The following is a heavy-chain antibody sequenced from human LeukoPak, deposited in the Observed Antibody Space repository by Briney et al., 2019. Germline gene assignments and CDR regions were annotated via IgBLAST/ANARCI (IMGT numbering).Heavy chain of an antibody. V-gene: IGHV3-11*06. CDR2: ISSSSSYT. CDR1: GFTFSDYY. Sequence: PGGSLRLSCAASGFTFSDYYMSWIRQAPGKGLEWVSYISSSSSYTNCADSVKGRFTISRDNAQNSLYLQMNSLRAEDTAVYYCARAHDSSYDWGQGTLVTVSS. D-gene: IGHD3-22*01. CDR3: ARAHDSSYD. J-gene: IGHJ4*02.